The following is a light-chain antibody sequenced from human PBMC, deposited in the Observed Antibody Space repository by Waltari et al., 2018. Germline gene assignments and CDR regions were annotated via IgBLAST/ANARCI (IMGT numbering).Light chain of an antibody. Sequence: QSALTQPASVSGSPGQSITISCTGTSSDVGGFNYVSWYQLHPGKAPKLMIYEVSYRPSGFSNRFSGSKSGNTASLTISGVQPEDEADYYCSSYTASTTLTFGTGTKVTVL. V-gene: IGLV2-14*01. CDR3: SSYTASTTLT. J-gene: IGLJ1*01. CDR2: EVS. CDR1: SSDVGGFNY.